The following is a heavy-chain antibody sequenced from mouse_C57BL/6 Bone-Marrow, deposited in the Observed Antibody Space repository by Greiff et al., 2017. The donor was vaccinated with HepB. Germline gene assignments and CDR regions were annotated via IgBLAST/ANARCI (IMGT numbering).Heavy chain of an antibody. V-gene: IGHV5-12*01. CDR3: ARQDGHGYPFAY. D-gene: IGHD2-2*01. Sequence: EVHLVESGGGLVQPGGSLKLSCAASGFTFSDYYMYWVRQTPEKRLEWVAYISNGGGSTYYPDTVKGRFTISRDNAKNTLYLQMSRLKSEDTAMYYCARQDGHGYPFAYWGQGTLVTVSA. CDR1: GFTFSDYY. CDR2: ISNGGGST. J-gene: IGHJ3*01.